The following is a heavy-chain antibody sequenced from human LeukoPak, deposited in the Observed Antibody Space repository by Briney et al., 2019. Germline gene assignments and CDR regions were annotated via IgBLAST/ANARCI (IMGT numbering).Heavy chain of an antibody. D-gene: IGHD2-15*01. V-gene: IGHV3-23*01. CDR3: AKGDPDRGSTN. CDR2: ISGSGGST. J-gene: IGHJ4*02. CDR1: GFTFGSYA. Sequence: HPGGSLRLSCAASGFTFGSYAMSWVRQAPGKGLEWVSAISGSGGSTYYADSVKGRFTISRDNSKNTLNLQMNSLRVEDSAVFYCAKGDPDRGSTNWGQGTLVTVSS.